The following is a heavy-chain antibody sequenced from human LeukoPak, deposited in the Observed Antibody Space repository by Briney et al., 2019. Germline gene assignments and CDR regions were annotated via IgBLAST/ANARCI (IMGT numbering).Heavy chain of an antibody. D-gene: IGHD3-22*01. Sequence: ASVKVSCKASGYTFTSYDINWVRQAPGQGLEWMGWMNPNSGNTGYAQKFQGRVTMTRNTSISTAYMELSSLRSEDTAVYYCARARHTRYYDSSGYYLFYWGQGTLVTVSS. V-gene: IGHV1-8*01. CDR3: ARARHTRYYDSSGYYLFY. CDR1: GYTFTSYD. J-gene: IGHJ4*02. CDR2: MNPNSGNT.